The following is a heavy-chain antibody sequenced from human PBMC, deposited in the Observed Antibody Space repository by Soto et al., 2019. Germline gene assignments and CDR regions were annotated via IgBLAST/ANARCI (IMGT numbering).Heavy chain of an antibody. CDR1: GFTSHDYA. J-gene: IGHJ6*02. D-gene: IGHD3-10*01. V-gene: IGHV3-9*02. Sequence: HPGGSLRLSCVASGFTSHDYAMHWVRQTPGKGLEWVSGIYWGSNKIDYADSVKGRFTISRDNAKNSLFLQMNSLSADDTALYYCVKDVSPGGADVWGQGTTVTVSS. CDR2: IYWGSNKI. CDR3: VKDVSPGGADV.